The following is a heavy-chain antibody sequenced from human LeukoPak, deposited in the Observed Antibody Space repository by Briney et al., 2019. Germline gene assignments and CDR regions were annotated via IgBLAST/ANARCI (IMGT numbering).Heavy chain of an antibody. CDR1: GGSISSSSYY. V-gene: IGHV4-61*05. CDR3: ARGGGWGNWNDAVDY. CDR2: IHNSGST. D-gene: IGHD1-1*01. Sequence: SETLSLTCTVSGGSISSSSYYWGWIRQTPGKGLEWIGYIHNSGSTKYNPSLKSPVSISVDTSKNQFSLKANSVTAADTAVYYCARGGGWGNWNDAVDYWGQGTLVTVSS. J-gene: IGHJ4*02.